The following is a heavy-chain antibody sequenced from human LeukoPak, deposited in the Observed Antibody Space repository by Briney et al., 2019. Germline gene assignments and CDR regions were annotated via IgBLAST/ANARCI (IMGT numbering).Heavy chain of an antibody. CDR1: GGSISSYY. CDR2: IYTSGST. D-gene: IGHD3-22*01. V-gene: IGHV4-4*09. CDR3: ARPYDSSGYYPFQH. Sequence: SETLSLTCTVSGGSISSYYWSWIRQPPGKGLEWIGYIYTSGSTNYNPSLKSRVTISVDTSKNQFSLKLSSVPAADTAVYYCARPYDSSGYYPFQHWGQGTLVTVSS. J-gene: IGHJ1*01.